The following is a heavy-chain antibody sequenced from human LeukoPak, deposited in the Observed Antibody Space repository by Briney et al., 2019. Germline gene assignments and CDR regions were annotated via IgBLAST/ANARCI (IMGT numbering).Heavy chain of an antibody. V-gene: IGHV3-48*04. CDR2: INSVGGTT. D-gene: IGHD3-22*01. CDR3: AKSATYYYDSSGYSLFDY. CDR1: GFNFNSYS. J-gene: IGHJ4*02. Sequence: GGSLRLSCEASGFNFNSYSFNWVRQAPGKGLEWISYINSVGGTTFYADSVKGRLTISRDNAKNTVYLQMNSLRAEDTAVYYCAKSATYYYDSSGYSLFDYWGQGTLVTVSS.